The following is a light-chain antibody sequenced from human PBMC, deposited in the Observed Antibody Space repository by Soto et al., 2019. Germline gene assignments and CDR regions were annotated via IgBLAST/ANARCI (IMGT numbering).Light chain of an antibody. CDR3: QQYGSSPRT. J-gene: IGKJ1*01. V-gene: IGKV3-20*01. Sequence: EIVLTQSPGILSLSPGKRATLSCRASQSVSSNYLAWYQQKPGQAPRFLIYGASSRATGIPDRFSGSGSGTDFTLTITRLEPEDFAVYYCQQYGSSPRTFGQGTKVEIK. CDR1: QSVSSNY. CDR2: GAS.